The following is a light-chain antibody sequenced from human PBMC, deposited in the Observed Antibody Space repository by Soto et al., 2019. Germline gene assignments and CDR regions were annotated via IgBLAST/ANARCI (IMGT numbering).Light chain of an antibody. J-gene: IGKJ4*01. CDR3: QQRGDWPVT. CDR2: DAS. CDR1: QSVSSY. V-gene: IGKV3-11*02. Sequence: EIVVTQSPATLSVSPGEEATLACVASQSVSSYVAWYQQRPGQAPRLLFYDASQRATGIPTRFSGAGSGRAFTLTISSLEPEDFAVYYCQQRGDWPVTFGGGTRVE.